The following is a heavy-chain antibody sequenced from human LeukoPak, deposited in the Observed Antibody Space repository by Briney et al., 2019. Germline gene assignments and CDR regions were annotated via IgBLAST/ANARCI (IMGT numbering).Heavy chain of an antibody. CDR2: ISWNSDTI. Sequence: GGSLRLSCAAAGFTFGDYAMHWVRQAPGKGLEWVSGISWNSDTIRYADSVKGRFTISRDTAKNSLYLQMNSLRPEDTALYYCAKVGGLGSFYRSPYFAYWGQGTLVTVSS. CDR1: GFTFGDYA. V-gene: IGHV3-9*01. CDR3: AKVGGLGSFYRSPYFAY. J-gene: IGHJ4*02. D-gene: IGHD3-10*01.